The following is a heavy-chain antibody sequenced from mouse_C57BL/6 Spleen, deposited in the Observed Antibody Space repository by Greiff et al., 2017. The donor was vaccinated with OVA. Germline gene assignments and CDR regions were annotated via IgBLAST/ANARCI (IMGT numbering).Heavy chain of an antibody. J-gene: IGHJ1*03. V-gene: IGHV1-59*01. CDR1: GYTFTSYW. CDR2: FEPSESYT. CDR3: ARRGYDGNYGYFDV. D-gene: IGHD2-3*01. Sequence: VQLQQPGAELVRPGTSVKLSCKASGYTFTSYWMHWLKRSPGKALEWIGVFEPSESYTNYNQKFKGKATLTVDTSSSTAYMQLSSLTSEDSAVYYCARRGYDGNYGYFDVWGTGTTVTVSS.